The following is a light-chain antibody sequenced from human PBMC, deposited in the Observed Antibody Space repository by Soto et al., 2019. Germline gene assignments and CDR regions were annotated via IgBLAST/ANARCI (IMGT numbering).Light chain of an antibody. J-gene: IGKJ2*01. CDR3: QQYNIWPPYT. Sequence: EIEMTQSPATLSLSPGERATLSCRASQSLSSNLAWYQQRPGQAPRLLIYGASTRATGIPARFSGSGSGTEFTLTISSLQSEDFAVYYCQQYNIWPPYTFGQGTKLEIK. V-gene: IGKV3-15*01. CDR1: QSLSSN. CDR2: GAS.